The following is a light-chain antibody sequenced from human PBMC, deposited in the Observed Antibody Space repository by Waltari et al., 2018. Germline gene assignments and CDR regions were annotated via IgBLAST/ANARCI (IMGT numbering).Light chain of an antibody. V-gene: IGKV3-11*01. CDR3: QQRSSWPWT. J-gene: IGKJ1*01. Sequence: EIVLTQSPATLSLSPGERATLSCRASQSVSSDLAWYQQKPGQGPRLLIYDASNRATGIPARFSGSVSETDFTLTISSLEPEDFAVYYCQQRSSWPWTFGQGTKVDVK. CDR1: QSVSSD. CDR2: DAS.